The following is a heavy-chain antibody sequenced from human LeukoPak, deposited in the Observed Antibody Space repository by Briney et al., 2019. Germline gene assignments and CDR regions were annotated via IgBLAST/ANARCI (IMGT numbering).Heavy chain of an antibody. Sequence: GGSLRLSCAASGFTFSSYAMHWVRQAPGKGLEWVAVISYDGSNKYYADSVKGRFTISRDNSKNTLYLQMNSLRAEDTAVYYCANVVVTAKHAFDIWGQGTMVTVSS. V-gene: IGHV3-30-3*01. CDR1: GFTFSSYA. J-gene: IGHJ3*02. CDR2: ISYDGSNK. CDR3: ANVVVTAKHAFDI. D-gene: IGHD2-21*02.